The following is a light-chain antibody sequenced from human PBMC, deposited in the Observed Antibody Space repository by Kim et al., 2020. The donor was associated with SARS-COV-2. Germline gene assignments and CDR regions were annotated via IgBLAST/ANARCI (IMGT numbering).Light chain of an antibody. CDR1: QSLLYSNGYNG. Sequence: ASISCRASQSLLYSNGYNGLGWYLQKPGQSPQLLIYLGFNRASGVPDRFSGSGSGTDFTLKISRVEAEEVWVYYCMQGLQSPFTFGGGTKVDIK. CDR2: LGF. J-gene: IGKJ4*01. CDR3: MQGLQSPFT. V-gene: IGKV2-28*01.